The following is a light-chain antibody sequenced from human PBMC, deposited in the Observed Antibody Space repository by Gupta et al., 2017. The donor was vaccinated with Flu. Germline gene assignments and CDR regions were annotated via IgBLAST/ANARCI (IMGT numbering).Light chain of an antibody. Sequence: DIQMTQSPSTLSASVGDRVTITCRASQSVGRWLAWYQQKPGQAPKLLIYKATTIESGVPSRFSGSGSGTEFTLTISSLQPDDFATYYCQHYNNFPCTFGQGTKLEIK. J-gene: IGKJ2*02. V-gene: IGKV1-5*03. CDR1: QSVGRW. CDR2: KAT. CDR3: QHYNNFPCT.